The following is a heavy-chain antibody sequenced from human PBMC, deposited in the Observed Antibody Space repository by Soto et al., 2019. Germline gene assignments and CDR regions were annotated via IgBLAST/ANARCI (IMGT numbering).Heavy chain of an antibody. Sequence: PSETLSLTCTVSGGSVSIGDYYLSWIRPPPGKGLEWIGYIYYSGSTYYNPSLKSRVTISVDTSKNQFSLKLSSVRAADTAVYYCARDKHYYDSSGYYPAFDIWGQGTMVTVSS. J-gene: IGHJ3*02. CDR3: ARDKHYYDSSGYYPAFDI. CDR1: GGSVSIGDYY. V-gene: IGHV4-30-4*01. D-gene: IGHD3-22*01. CDR2: IYYSGST.